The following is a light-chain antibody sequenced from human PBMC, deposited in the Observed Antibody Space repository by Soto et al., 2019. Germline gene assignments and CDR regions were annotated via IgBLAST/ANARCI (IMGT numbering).Light chain of an antibody. J-gene: IGLJ1*01. Sequence: QSVLTQPPSVSAAPGQKVTISCSGSNSNIGNNYVSWFQQLPGTAPKLLIYENNKRPSGIPDRFSGSKSGTSATLGITGLQTGDEADYYCGTWXASLSAYVFGTGTKVT. V-gene: IGLV1-51*02. CDR1: NSNIGNNY. CDR2: ENN. CDR3: GTWXASLSAYV.